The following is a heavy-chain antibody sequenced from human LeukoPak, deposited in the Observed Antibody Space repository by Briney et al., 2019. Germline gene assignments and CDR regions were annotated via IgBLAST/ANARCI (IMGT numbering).Heavy chain of an antibody. Sequence: GGSLRLSCAASGFTFDDYGMSWVRQAPGKGLEWVSGINWNGGSTGYADSMKGRFTISRDNAENSLYLQMNSLRAEDTAVYYCASVGYNYGFGFGYWGQGTLVTVSS. D-gene: IGHD5-18*01. V-gene: IGHV3-20*04. CDR3: ASVGYNYGFGFGY. CDR2: INWNGGST. CDR1: GFTFDDYG. J-gene: IGHJ4*02.